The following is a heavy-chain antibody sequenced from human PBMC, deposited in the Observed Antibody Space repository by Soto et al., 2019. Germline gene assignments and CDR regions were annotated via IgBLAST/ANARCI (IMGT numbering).Heavy chain of an antibody. J-gene: IGHJ5*02. CDR1: GGTFSSYA. CDR3: ARDATWPGYDILTGRRGYWFDP. CDR2: IIPIFGTA. Sequence: SLKVSCKASGGTFSSYAISWVRQAPGQGLEWMGGIIPIFGTANYAQKFQGRVTITADESTSTAYMELSSLRSEDTAVYYCARDATWPGYDILTGRRGYWFDPWGQGTLVTVS. V-gene: IGHV1-69*13. D-gene: IGHD3-9*01.